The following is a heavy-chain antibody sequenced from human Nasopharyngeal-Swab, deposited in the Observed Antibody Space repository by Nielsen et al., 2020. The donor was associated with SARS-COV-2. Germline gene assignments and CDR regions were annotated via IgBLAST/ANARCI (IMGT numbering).Heavy chain of an antibody. CDR2: TYYRSKWYN. CDR1: GESVSSNSAA. D-gene: IGHD1-26*01. Sequence: SQTRSLTCAISGESVSSNSAAGNWNRQPPPRGLEWLGRTYYRSKWYNDYAVSVKSRITINPDTSKNQFSLQLNSVTPEDTAVYYCAREWDTLTFDIWGQGTMVTVSS. V-gene: IGHV6-1*01. J-gene: IGHJ3*02. CDR3: AREWDTLTFDI.